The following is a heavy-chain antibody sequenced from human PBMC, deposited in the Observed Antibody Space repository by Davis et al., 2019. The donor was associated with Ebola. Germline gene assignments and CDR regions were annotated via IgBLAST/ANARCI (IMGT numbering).Heavy chain of an antibody. J-gene: IGHJ4*02. Sequence: SETLSLTCSVSGDSLSGFYWSWIRQTPGKGLEWIGYIYYTGRVEYNPPLQSRVTISIDTSESRFSLKLTSVTPADTAVYYCAKDRSGSYSVDYWGQGTLVTVSS. D-gene: IGHD1-26*01. CDR3: AKDRSGSYSVDY. V-gene: IGHV4-59*01. CDR1: GDSLSGFY. CDR2: IYYTGRV.